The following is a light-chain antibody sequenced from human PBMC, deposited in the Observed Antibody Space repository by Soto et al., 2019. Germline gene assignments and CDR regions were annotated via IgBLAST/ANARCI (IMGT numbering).Light chain of an antibody. CDR1: QSFRGL. V-gene: IGKV3-11*01. Sequence: EVVLTQSPVTLSLSPGERATLSCSASQSFRGLLAWYQQKPGQAPRLLISDAYNRATGIPPRFSGSGSGTAFTLTISSLEPEDSAVYYCEQRHLWPITFGQGTRLEI. J-gene: IGKJ5*01. CDR2: DAY. CDR3: EQRHLWPIT.